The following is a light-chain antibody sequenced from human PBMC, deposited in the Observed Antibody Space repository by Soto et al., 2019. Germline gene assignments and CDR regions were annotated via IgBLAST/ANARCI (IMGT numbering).Light chain of an antibody. CDR2: KAS. J-gene: IGKJ2*02. Sequence: DIQMTQSPSTLSASVGDRVTITCRASQSISSWVAWYQQKPGKATKLLIYKASSLESGVPSRFSGSGSGTEFTLTISSLQPDDFATYYCQQYNSYPCTFGQGTKLQIK. CDR3: QQYNSYPCT. CDR1: QSISSW. V-gene: IGKV1-5*03.